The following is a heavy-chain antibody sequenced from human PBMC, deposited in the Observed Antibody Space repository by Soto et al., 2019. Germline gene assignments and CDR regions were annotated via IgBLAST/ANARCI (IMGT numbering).Heavy chain of an antibody. CDR3: AAGGGLPRYY. V-gene: IGHV4-59*12. CDR2: IYYTGTT. J-gene: IGHJ4*02. Sequence: PSETLSLTCNVSGSPISSYYWSWFRQPPGQGLEWVGYIYYTGTTTYNPSLRSRVAISVDASKSQFSLKLSSVTAADTAVYYCAAGGGLPRYYWGQGTLVTVSS. D-gene: IGHD5-12*01. CDR1: GSPISSYY.